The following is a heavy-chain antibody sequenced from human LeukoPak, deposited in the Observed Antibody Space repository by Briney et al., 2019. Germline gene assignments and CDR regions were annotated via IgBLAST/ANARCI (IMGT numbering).Heavy chain of an antibody. Sequence: GGSLRLSCAASGFTFSSYWMSWVRQAPGKGREWVANIKQDGSEKYYVDSVKGRFTISRDNAKNSLYLQMNSLRAEDTAVYYCARRPEWELLELPSDYWGQGTLVTVSS. J-gene: IGHJ4*02. CDR2: IKQDGSEK. D-gene: IGHD1-26*01. CDR3: ARRPEWELLELPSDY. CDR1: GFTFSSYW. V-gene: IGHV3-7*01.